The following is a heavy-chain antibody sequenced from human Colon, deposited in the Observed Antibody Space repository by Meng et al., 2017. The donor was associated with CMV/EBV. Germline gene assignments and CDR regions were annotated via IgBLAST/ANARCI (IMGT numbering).Heavy chain of an antibody. CDR2: INSRGDET. V-gene: IGHV3-21*06. CDR1: GFIFSTYG. Sequence: GESLKISCAASGFIFSTYGMNWVRQAPGKGLEWVSFINSRGDETHYADSVKGRITIFRDNDKNSLYLQMESLGAEDTAVYYCARDLLGPYSTSFYYYYYGMGVWGQGTTVTVSS. D-gene: IGHD6-6*01. J-gene: IGHJ6*02. CDR3: ARDLLGPYSTSFYYYYYGMGV.